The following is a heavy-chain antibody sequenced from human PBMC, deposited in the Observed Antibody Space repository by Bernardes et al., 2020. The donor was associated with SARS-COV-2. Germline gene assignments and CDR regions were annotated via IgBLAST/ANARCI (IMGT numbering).Heavy chain of an antibody. D-gene: IGHD4-17*01. CDR1: GFSLSNARMG. Sequence: SGPTLVKPTETLTLTCTVSGFSLSNARMGVSWIRQPPGKALEWLAHIFSNDEKSYSTSLKSRLTISKDTSKSQVVLTMTNMDPVDTATYYCARIPDYGVKGEYYYYGMDVWGQGTTVTVSS. CDR2: IFSNDEK. J-gene: IGHJ6*02. V-gene: IGHV2-26*01. CDR3: ARIPDYGVKGEYYYYGMDV.